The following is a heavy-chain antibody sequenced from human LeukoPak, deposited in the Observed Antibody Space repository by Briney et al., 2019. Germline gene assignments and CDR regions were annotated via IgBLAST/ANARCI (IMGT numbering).Heavy chain of an antibody. D-gene: IGHD6-6*01. CDR2: IYYSGIT. V-gene: IGHV4-31*02. J-gene: IGHJ4*02. CDR3: ARGPLAARLQNFDY. Sequence: LRLSCAASGFTFSIYAMSWIRQLPEKGLEWIGYIYYSGITYYNPSLKSRVTISVDTSKNHFALKLSSVTAADTAMYYCARGPLAARLQNFDYWGQGTLVTVSS. CDR1: GFTFSIYA.